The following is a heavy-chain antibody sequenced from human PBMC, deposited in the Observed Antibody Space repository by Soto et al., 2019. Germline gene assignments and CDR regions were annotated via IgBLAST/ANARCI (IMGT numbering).Heavy chain of an antibody. J-gene: IGHJ6*02. CDR2: IYYSGST. D-gene: IGHD3-10*01. Sequence: SETLSLTCTVSGGSMSSYYWSWIRQPPGKGLEWIGYIYYSGSTNYNPSLKSRVTMSVDTPKNQLSLKLSSVTAADTAVYYCARRGYGPGFPYYYGMDVWGQGTTVT. V-gene: IGHV4-59*01. CDR3: ARRGYGPGFPYYYGMDV. CDR1: GGSMSSYY.